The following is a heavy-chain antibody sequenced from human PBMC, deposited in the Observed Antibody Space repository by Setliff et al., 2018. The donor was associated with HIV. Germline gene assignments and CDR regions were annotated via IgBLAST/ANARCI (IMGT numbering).Heavy chain of an antibody. V-gene: IGHV1-3*01. J-gene: IGHJ4*02. CDR3: ARDNKVAPLDF. D-gene: IGHD5-12*01. CDR1: GYTFSNYA. Sequence: ASVKVSCKASGYTFSNYAMHWVRQAPGQRLEWMGWINAGKGNTKYSQKFQGRVAITRDTSASTAYMELSGLRSADTAVYYCARDNKVAPLDFWGQGTLVTVSS. CDR2: INAGKGNT.